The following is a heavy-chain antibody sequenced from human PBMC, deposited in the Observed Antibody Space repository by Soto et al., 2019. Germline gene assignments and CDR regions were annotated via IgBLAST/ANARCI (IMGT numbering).Heavy chain of an antibody. Sequence: QVQLVQSGAEVKKPGASVRVSCKASGYTFTTYDIYWVRQAPGLGLEWMGIITPGGGITSYAQKFNGRITMTRDTSTSTVYMELSSLRSENTAMYYCAKVISVMVTRYFDTWGQGTLVTVSS. CDR3: AKVISVMVTRYFDT. J-gene: IGHJ4*02. D-gene: IGHD5-18*01. V-gene: IGHV1-46*01. CDR1: GYTFTTYD. CDR2: ITPGGGIT.